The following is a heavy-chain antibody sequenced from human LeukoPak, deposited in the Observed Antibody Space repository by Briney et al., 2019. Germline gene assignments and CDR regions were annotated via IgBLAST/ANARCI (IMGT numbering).Heavy chain of an antibody. CDR1: GFTFSSYA. Sequence: PGGSLRLTCAASGFTFSSYAMSWVRQTPGTGLEWVSTIGGGGRSTYYADSVKGRFTISRDNSKNTLYLQMNSLRAEDTAVYYCTKTPYSSGWTNWFDPWGQGTLVTVSS. CDR3: TKTPYSSGWTNWFDP. CDR2: IGGGGRST. J-gene: IGHJ5*02. V-gene: IGHV3-23*01. D-gene: IGHD6-19*01.